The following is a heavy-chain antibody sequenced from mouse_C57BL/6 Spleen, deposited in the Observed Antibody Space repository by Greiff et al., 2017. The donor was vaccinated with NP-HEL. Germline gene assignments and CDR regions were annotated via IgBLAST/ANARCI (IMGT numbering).Heavy chain of an antibody. V-gene: IGHV5-4*03. J-gene: IGHJ4*01. Sequence: MLVESGGGLVKPGGSLKLSCAASGFTFSSYAMSWVRQTPEKRLEWVATISDGGSYTYYPDNVKGRFTISRDNAKNNLYLQMSHLKSEDTAMYYCARRGTYYYGSNYAMDYWGQRTSVTVSS. CDR1: GFTFSSYA. CDR3: ARRGTYYYGSNYAMDY. D-gene: IGHD1-1*01. CDR2: ISDGGSYT.